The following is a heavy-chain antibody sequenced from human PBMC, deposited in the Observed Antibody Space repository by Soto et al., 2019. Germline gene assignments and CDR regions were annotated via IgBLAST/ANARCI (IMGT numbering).Heavy chain of an antibody. CDR3: AHIGRSVADFDY. J-gene: IGHJ4*02. CDR1: GFSLSTSGVG. CDR2: IYWNDDK. V-gene: IGHV2-5*01. Sequence: GSGPTLVNPTQTLTLTCTFSGFSLSTSGVGVGWIRQPPGKALEWLALIYWNDDKRYSPSLESRLTITKDTSKNQVVLTMTNMDPVDTATYYCAHIGRSVADFDYWGQGTLVTVSS. D-gene: IGHD1-26*01.